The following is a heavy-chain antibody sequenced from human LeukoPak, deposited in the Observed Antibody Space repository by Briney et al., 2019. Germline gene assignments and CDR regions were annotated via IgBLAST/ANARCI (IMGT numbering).Heavy chain of an antibody. Sequence: GGSLRLSCAASGFTVSSNYMSWVRQAPGKGLEWVSVNYSGGSTYYADSVKGRFTISRDNSKNTLYLQMNSLRAEDTAVYYCAKDVGDSTKIDYWGQGTLVTVSS. J-gene: IGHJ4*02. CDR3: AKDVGDSTKIDY. CDR2: NYSGGST. V-gene: IGHV3-53*01. D-gene: IGHD2-2*01. CDR1: GFTVSSNY.